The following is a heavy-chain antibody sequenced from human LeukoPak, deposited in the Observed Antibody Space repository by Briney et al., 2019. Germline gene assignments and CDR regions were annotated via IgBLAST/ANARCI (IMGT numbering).Heavy chain of an antibody. CDR1: GGSMNTDY. Sequence: PSETLSLTCTVSGGSMNTDYWSWIRQPPGKGLEWIGYIYNTGSTNYNPSLKSRVTISVDTSKNQFSLKLSSVTAADTAVYYCARGSRGYSSSWSDFDPWGQGTLVTVSS. CDR3: ARGSRGYSSSWSDFDP. CDR2: IYNTGST. J-gene: IGHJ5*02. V-gene: IGHV4-59*01. D-gene: IGHD6-13*01.